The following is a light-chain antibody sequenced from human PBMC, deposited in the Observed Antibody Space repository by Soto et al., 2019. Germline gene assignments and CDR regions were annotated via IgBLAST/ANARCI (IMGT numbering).Light chain of an antibody. V-gene: IGKV1-5*03. CDR1: QSISSW. CDR2: KAS. J-gene: IGKJ1*01. CDR3: QQYNSYPWT. Sequence: QFNKYTSSLSAXVGDXGTIXXRASQSISSWLAWYQQKPGKAPKLLIYKASSLQSGVPSRFSGSGSGTEFTLTISSLQPDDFATYYCQQYNSYPWTFG.